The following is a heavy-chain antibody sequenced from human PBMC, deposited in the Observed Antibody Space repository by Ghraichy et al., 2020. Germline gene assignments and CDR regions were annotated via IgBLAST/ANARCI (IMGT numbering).Heavy chain of an antibody. CDR1: GFTFSDYS. V-gene: IGHV3-21*01. Sequence: SCTASGFTFSDYSMIWVRQAPGKGLEWVSSISRRGSPTYYADSVQGRFTISRDNAKNSVYLQMNSLRAEDTALYYCVRQVGDDSSNWFDPWGQGTLVTVSS. J-gene: IGHJ5*02. CDR3: VRQVGDDSSNWFDP. CDR2: ISRRGSPT. D-gene: IGHD5-18*01.